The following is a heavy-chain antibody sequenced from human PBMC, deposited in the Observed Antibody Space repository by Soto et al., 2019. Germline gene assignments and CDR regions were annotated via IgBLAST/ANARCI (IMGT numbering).Heavy chain of an antibody. Sequence: PGESLKVSCVGSGFNIIRYTVGWVSKVTGKGLEWMGVIHPGDSDTRYSPSFQGQVTISADKSISTAYLQWSSLKASDTAMYYCTLSYGDSYYYYYGMDVWGQGTTVTVSS. V-gene: IGHV5-51*01. CDR1: GFNIIRYT. D-gene: IGHD4-17*01. CDR2: IHPGDSDT. CDR3: TLSYGDSYYYYYGMDV. J-gene: IGHJ6*02.